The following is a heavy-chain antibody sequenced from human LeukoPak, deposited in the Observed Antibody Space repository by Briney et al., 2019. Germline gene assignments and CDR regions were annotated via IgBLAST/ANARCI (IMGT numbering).Heavy chain of an antibody. CDR1: GFTFSSNS. CDR2: MSYDGSNK. Sequence: PGGSLRLSCAASGFTFSSNSMHWVRQTPGKGLEWVALMSYDGSNKYYADSVEGRFTISRDNSKNTLYLQMNSLRAEDTAVYSCARDVGSGYYYFDYWGQGTLVTVSS. D-gene: IGHD3-22*01. J-gene: IGHJ4*02. CDR3: ARDVGSGYYYFDY. V-gene: IGHV3-30*04.